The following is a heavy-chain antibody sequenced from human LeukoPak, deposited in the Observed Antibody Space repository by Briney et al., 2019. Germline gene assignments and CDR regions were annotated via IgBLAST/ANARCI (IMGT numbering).Heavy chain of an antibody. CDR1: GFSFSTYA. J-gene: IGHJ3*02. V-gene: IGHV3-23*01. CDR3: ARKLRYFDWGDDAFDI. CDR2: ISGGGGNT. Sequence: GGSLRLSCAASGFSFSTYAMNWVRQAPGKGLEWVSAISGGGGNTYYADSVKGRFTISRDNSKNTLYLQMNSLRAEDTAVYYCARKLRYFDWGDDAFDIWGQGTMVTVSS. D-gene: IGHD3-9*01.